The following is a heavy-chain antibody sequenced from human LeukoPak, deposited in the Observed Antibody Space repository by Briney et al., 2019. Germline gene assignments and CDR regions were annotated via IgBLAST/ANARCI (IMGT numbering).Heavy chain of an antibody. J-gene: IGHJ4*02. D-gene: IGHD3-9*01. V-gene: IGHV4-34*01. CDR3: VTTGYFDY. CDR2: INHSGST. CDR1: GGSFSGYY. Sequence: PSETLSLTCAVYGGSFSGYYWSWIRQPPGKGLEWIGEINHSGSTNYNPSLKSRVTISVDTSKNQFSLKQSSVTAVDTAVYYCVTTGYFDYWGQGTLVTVSS.